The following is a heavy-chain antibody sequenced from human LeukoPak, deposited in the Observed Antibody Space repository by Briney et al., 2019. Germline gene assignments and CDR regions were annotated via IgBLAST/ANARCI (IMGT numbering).Heavy chain of an antibody. Sequence: ASVKVSCKASGYTFTGYYMHWVRQAPGQGLEWMGWINPNSGGTNYAQKFQGRVTMTRDTSISTAYMELSRLRSDDTVVYYCACPAGILYDSSGYYFEHYYYGMDVWGQGTTVTVSS. CDR3: ACPAGILYDSSGYYFEHYYYGMDV. D-gene: IGHD3-22*01. CDR2: INPNSGGT. V-gene: IGHV1-2*02. CDR1: GYTFTGYY. J-gene: IGHJ6*02.